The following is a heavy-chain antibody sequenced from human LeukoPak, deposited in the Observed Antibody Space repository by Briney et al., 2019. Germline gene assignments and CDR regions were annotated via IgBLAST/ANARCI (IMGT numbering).Heavy chain of an antibody. Sequence: GGSLRLSCAASGFTFSSYAMSWVRQAPGKGLEWVSAISGSGGSTYYADSVKGRFTISRDNSKNTLYLQMNSLRAEDTAVYYCARSPPGYCSSTSCYDPNWFDPWGQGTLVTVSS. D-gene: IGHD2-2*01. CDR2: ISGSGGST. CDR3: ARSPPGYCSSTSCYDPNWFDP. CDR1: GFTFSSYA. V-gene: IGHV3-23*01. J-gene: IGHJ5*02.